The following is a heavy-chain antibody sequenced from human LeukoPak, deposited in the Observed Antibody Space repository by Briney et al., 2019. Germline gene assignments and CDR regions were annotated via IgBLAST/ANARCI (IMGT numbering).Heavy chain of an antibody. CDR3: ATKEPSTSGWSY. Sequence: GGSLRLSCTASGFTFNRDWTAWVRQAPGKGLEWVANIKEDGSEKNYVDSVKGRFTISRDNAENSVYLQMNDLRAEDTGVYCATKEPSTSGWSYWGQGTVVTVSS. CDR2: IKEDGSEK. D-gene: IGHD6-19*01. V-gene: IGHV3-7*01. J-gene: IGHJ4*02. CDR1: GFTFNRDW.